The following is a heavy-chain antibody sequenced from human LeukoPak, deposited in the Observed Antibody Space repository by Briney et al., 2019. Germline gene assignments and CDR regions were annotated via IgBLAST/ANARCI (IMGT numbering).Heavy chain of an antibody. CDR3: VRRFYYESSGNYPFDY. D-gene: IGHD3-22*01. V-gene: IGHV2-5*02. CDR2: IYWDDDK. CDR1: GFSLSTSGVG. Sequence: NGCGPTLVKPTQTLTLTCMFSGFSLSTSGVGVGWVRQPPGKALEWLAFIYWDDDKRYSPSLKSRLTITKVTSKNQVVLTMTNMDPVDTATYYCVRRFYYESSGNYPFDYWGQGTLVTVSS. J-gene: IGHJ4*02.